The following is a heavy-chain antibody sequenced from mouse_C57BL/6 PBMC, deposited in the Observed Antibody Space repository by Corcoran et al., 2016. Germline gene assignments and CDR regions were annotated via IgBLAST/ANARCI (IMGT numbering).Heavy chain of an antibody. D-gene: IGHD2-3*01. CDR2: IYPGSGNT. V-gene: IGHV1-76*01. CDR3: ARWLLRERYFDV. Sequence: QVQLKQSGAELVRPGASVKLSCKASGYTFTDYYINWVKQRPGQGLEWIARIYPGSGNTYYNEKFKGKATLTAEKYSSTAYMQLSSLTSEDSAVYFCARWLLRERYFDVGGTGTTVTVSS. CDR1: GYTFTDYY. J-gene: IGHJ1*03.